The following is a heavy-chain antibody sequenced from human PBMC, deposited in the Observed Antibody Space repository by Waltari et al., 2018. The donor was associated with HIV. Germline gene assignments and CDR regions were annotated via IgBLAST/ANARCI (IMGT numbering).Heavy chain of an antibody. CDR3: ATTHGSGAYDNDFDY. Sequence: EESGGGWVQPGGSLTLTCEASGFTFSFYWLSWVRQAPGKGLEWVANINQAGTERHYVDSVRGRFTISRDNGKTSLFLQMNSLSVEDTAVYYCATTHGSGAYDNDFDYWGQGTLV. J-gene: IGHJ4*02. CDR1: GFTFSFYW. D-gene: IGHD3-10*01. V-gene: IGHV3-7*01. CDR2: INQAGTER.